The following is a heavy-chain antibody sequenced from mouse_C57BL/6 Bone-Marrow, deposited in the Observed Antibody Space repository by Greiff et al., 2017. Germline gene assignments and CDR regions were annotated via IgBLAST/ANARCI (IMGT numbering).Heavy chain of an antibody. Sequence: VQLQQSGAELVRPGTSVKMSCKASGYTFTNYWIGWAKQRPGHGLEWIGDIYPGGGYTNYNEKFKGKATLTADKSSSPAYMQFSSLTSEDSAIYYCARRNYGSSRGYYAMDDWGQGTSVTVSS. V-gene: IGHV1-63*01. CDR3: ARRNYGSSRGYYAMDD. J-gene: IGHJ4*01. D-gene: IGHD1-1*01. CDR2: IYPGGGYT. CDR1: GYTFTNYW.